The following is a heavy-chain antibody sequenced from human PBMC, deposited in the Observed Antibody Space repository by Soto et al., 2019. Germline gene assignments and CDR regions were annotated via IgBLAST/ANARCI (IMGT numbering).Heavy chain of an antibody. CDR2: ISTYNGYT. V-gene: IGHV1-18*01. CDR1: GYSFXSYG. CDR3: ARSVAGIDY. D-gene: IGHD6-19*01. Sequence: GASVKVSCKASGYSFXSYGISWVRQAPGQGLEWMGWISTYNGYTKYAQHLQGRVTMTTDTSTTTAYMELRSLRSDDTALYYCARSVAGIDYWGQGTLVTVSS. J-gene: IGHJ4*02.